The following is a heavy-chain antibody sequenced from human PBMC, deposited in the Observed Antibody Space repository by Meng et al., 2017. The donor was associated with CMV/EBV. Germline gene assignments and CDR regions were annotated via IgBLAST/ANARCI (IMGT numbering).Heavy chain of an antibody. Sequence: SQTLSLTCSVYGVSFSGFHWSWIRQPPGKGLEWIGEINHSGSTNYNPSLKSRVTISVDTSKNQFSLKLSSVTAADTAVYYCARGGAANYYYYGMDVWGQGTTVTVSS. CDR2: INHSGST. V-gene: IGHV4-34*01. CDR3: ARGGAANYYYYGMDV. CDR1: GVSFSGFH. J-gene: IGHJ6*02. D-gene: IGHD2-15*01.